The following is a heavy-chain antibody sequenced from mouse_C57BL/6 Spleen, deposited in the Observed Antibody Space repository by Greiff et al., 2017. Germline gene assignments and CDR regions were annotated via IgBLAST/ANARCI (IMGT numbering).Heavy chain of an antibody. CDR2: IDPSDSET. CDR3: ASRGNYHSMDD. J-gene: IGHJ4*01. CDR1: GYTFTSYW. V-gene: IGHV1-52*01. Sequence: VQLQQPGAELVRPGSSVKLSCKASGYTFTSYWMHWVKQRPIQGLEWIGNIDPSDSETHYNQKFKDKATLTVDKSSSTAYMQLSSLTSEDSAVYYCASRGNYHSMDDWGQGTSVTVSS. D-gene: IGHD3-1*01.